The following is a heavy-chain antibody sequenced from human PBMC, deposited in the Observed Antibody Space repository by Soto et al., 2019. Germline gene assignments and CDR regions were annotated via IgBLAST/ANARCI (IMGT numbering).Heavy chain of an antibody. D-gene: IGHD2-8*02. CDR2: IWYDGSNK. CDR1: GFTFSSYG. V-gene: IGHV3-33*06. J-gene: IGHJ4*02. Sequence: PGGSLRLSCAASGFTFSSYGMHWVRQAPGKGLEWVAVIWYDGSNKYYADSVKGRFTISRDNSKNTLYLQMNSLRAEDTAVYFCSKEQTTGAHYALDYCSQGTSVTGSA. CDR3: SKEQTTGAHYALDY.